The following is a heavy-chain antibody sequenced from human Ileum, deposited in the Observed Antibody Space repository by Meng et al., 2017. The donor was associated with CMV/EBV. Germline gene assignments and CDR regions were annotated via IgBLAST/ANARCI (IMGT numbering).Heavy chain of an antibody. CDR1: GYTFTNQI. Sequence: QVDLVQSETQGKKPRASLKVSCNTFGYTFTNQIIACLRQAPGQGLEWMGWNSVHHGNTDYAQKYQVRVTMTRDTSTNTAYMELRSLTADDTAMYYCAKDNWGYDYWGQGTLVTVSS. V-gene: IGHV1-18*01. D-gene: IGHD7-27*01. J-gene: IGHJ4*02. CDR2: NSVHHGNT. CDR3: AKDNWGYDY.